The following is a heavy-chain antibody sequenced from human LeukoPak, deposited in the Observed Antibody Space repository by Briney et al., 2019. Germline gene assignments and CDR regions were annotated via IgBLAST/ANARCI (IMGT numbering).Heavy chain of an antibody. CDR3: AGGPQYSGSYGD. V-gene: IGHV3-48*03. D-gene: IGHD1-26*01. CDR2: ISNSGDIR. J-gene: IGHJ4*02. Sequence: GGSLRLSCVVSGFSFSDYEMAWVRQAPGMGLEWISYISNSGDIRRYADAVKGRFAISRDNAKNSVSLQMNSLGADDTGLYFCAGGPQYSGSYGDWGQGTLVTVSS. CDR1: GFSFSDYE.